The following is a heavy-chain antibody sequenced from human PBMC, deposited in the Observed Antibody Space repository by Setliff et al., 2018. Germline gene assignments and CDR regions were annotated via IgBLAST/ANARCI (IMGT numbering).Heavy chain of an antibody. D-gene: IGHD3-22*01. J-gene: IGHJ3*02. CDR1: GYTFTSYY. CDR2: INPSSGRT. V-gene: IGHV1-46*01. CDR3: ARDVFPYHYEGAFDI. Sequence: ASVKVSCKASGYTFTSYYMHWVRQAPGLGLEWMGTINPSSGRTSYAQKFQGRVTMTRDTSTSTVYMDMSSLRSEDTAVYYCARDVFPYHYEGAFDIWGQGTMVTVS.